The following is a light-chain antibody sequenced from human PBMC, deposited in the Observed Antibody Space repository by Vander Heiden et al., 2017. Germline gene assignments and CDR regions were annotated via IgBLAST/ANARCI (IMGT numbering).Light chain of an antibody. V-gene: IGLV1-51*01. Sequence: QSAFTQPPSVSAASGQRVTISCSGSTPNIEGNSVPWYQQDPGTVPKLLIYDNDKRPSGIPDRFSGSKSAKSATLVITGVQAGDEANYYCGTWDSSRGVVVFGGGTRLTVL. CDR1: TPNIEGNS. J-gene: IGLJ2*01. CDR2: DND. CDR3: GTWDSSRGVVV.